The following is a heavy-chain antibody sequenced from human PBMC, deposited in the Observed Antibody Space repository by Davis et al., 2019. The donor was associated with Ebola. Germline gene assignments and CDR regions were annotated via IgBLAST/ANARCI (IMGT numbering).Heavy chain of an antibody. V-gene: IGHV1-46*01. CDR2: INPSGGST. D-gene: IGHD3-22*01. CDR1: AYTFTSYY. Sequence: SVPVPCQASAYTFTSYYLHCVRQAPGQGLEWMGIINPSGGSTSYAQKFQGRVTMTRDTSTSTVYMELSSLRSEDTAVYYCATGTYYYDSSGYGARYFDLWGRGTLVTVSS. CDR3: ATGTYYYDSSGYGARYFDL. J-gene: IGHJ2*01.